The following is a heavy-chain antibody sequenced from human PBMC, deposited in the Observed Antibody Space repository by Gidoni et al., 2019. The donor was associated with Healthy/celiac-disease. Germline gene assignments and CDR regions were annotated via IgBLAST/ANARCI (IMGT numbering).Heavy chain of an antibody. D-gene: IGHD2-2*01. J-gene: IGHJ6*02. Sequence: QVQLVQSGAEVKKPGASVKVSCKASGYTFTSYGISWVRQAPGQGLEWMGWISAYNGNTNYAQKLQGRVTMTTDTSTSTAYMELRSLRSDDTAVYYCARAGGLGYCSSTSCSPLGYYYGMDVWGQGTTVTVSS. CDR2: ISAYNGNT. V-gene: IGHV1-18*01. CDR3: ARAGGLGYCSSTSCSPLGYYYGMDV. CDR1: GYTFTSYG.